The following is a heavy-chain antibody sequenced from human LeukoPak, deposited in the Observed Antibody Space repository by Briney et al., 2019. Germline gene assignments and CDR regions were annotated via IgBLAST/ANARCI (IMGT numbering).Heavy chain of an antibody. D-gene: IGHD3-16*02. CDR3: ARVRANMITFGGVISKIDS. CDR1: GYVFTTFG. J-gene: IGHJ4*02. V-gene: IGHV1-18*03. CDR2: ISVYNGNA. Sequence: ASVKVSCKASGYVFTTFGISWVRQAPGQGLEWMGWISVYNGNANYAKKFQGRVTMTTDTSTNTAYMELRSLRADDMAVYYCARVRANMITFGGVISKIDSWGQGTLVTVSS.